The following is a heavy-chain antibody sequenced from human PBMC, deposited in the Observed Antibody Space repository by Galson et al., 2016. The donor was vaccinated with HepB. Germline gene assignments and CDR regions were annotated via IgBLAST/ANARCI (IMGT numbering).Heavy chain of an antibody. J-gene: IGHJ5*01. Sequence: LSLTCTVSGASLNNTPYYWGWIRQPPGKGLDWIGSIFYSGSPNYNPSLKSRVTISVDTSKNQFSLKLTSVTAADTAIYFCASLKSANWFDSWGQGTLVTVSS. CDR2: IFYSGSP. CDR3: ASLKSANWFDS. CDR1: GASLNNTPYY. V-gene: IGHV4-39*01.